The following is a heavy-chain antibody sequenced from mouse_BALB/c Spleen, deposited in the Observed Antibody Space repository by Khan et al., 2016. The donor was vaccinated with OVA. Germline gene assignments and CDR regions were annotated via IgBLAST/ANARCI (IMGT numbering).Heavy chain of an antibody. J-gene: IGHJ2*01. V-gene: IGHV1-63*02. CDR2: IYPGGGYT. Sequence: QVQLQQSGAELVRPGTSVKMSCKAAGYTFTNYWIGWVKQRPGHGLEWVGDIYPGGGYTNYNEKFKGKATLTVDTSSSTAYMQLSSLTSEDSAFYYCARGGAARATWDYFDYWGQGTTLTVSP. CDR1: GYTFTNYW. D-gene: IGHD3-1*01. CDR3: ARGGAARATWDYFDY.